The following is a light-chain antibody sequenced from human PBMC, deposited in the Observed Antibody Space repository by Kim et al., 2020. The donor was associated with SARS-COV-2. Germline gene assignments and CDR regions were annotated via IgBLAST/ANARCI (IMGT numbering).Light chain of an antibody. CDR1: RSVSSN. CDR3: QQYNNWPTWT. J-gene: IGKJ1*01. CDR2: GAS. V-gene: IGKV3-15*01. Sequence: SPGETPALPCRASRSVSSNLAWYQQKPGQAPRLLIYGASTRATGIPARFSGSGSGTEFTLTISSLQSEDFAVYYCQQYNNWPTWTFGQGTKVDIK.